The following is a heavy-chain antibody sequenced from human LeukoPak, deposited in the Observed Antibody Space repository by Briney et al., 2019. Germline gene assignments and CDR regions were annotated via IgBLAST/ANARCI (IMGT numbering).Heavy chain of an antibody. D-gene: IGHD3-22*01. CDR3: VKARGYYGSSGYELDY. CDR1: GFTFSTYP. Sequence: GGSLRLSCSASGFTFSTYPMHWVRQAQGKGLEYVSVISPNGGDTYYADSVKGRFTISRDNSKNTLYLQMSSLRPADTAVYYCVKARGYYGSSGYELDYWGQGTLVTVSS. CDR2: ISPNGGDT. V-gene: IGHV3-64D*09. J-gene: IGHJ4*02.